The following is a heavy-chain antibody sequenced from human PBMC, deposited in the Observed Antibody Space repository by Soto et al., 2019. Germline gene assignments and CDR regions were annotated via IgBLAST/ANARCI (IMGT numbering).Heavy chain of an antibody. V-gene: IGHV4-59*01. J-gene: IGHJ6*03. CDR1: GSSISSYY. CDR3: ARDRPREYDFWSGYYTGSDYYYYMDV. CDR2: IYYSGST. D-gene: IGHD3-3*01. Sequence: SETLSLTCTVSGSSISSYYWSWIRQPPGKGLEWIGYIYYSGSTNYNPSLKSRVTISVDTSKNQFSLKLSSVTAADTAVYYCARDRPREYDFWSGYYTGSDYYYYMDVWGKGTTVTVSS.